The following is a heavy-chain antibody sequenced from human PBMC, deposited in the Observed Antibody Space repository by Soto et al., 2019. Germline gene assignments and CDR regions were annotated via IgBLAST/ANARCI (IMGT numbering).Heavy chain of an antibody. D-gene: IGHD2-2*01. V-gene: IGHV4-39*01. Sequence: SETLSLTCTVSGGSISSSSYYWGWIRQPPGKGLEWIGSIYYSGSTYYNPSLKSRVTISVDTSKNQFSLKLSSVTAADTAVYYCARQDIVVVPAAMGAYYYYYGMDVWGRGTTVTVSS. CDR2: IYYSGST. J-gene: IGHJ6*02. CDR3: ARQDIVVVPAAMGAYYYYYGMDV. CDR1: GGSISSSSYY.